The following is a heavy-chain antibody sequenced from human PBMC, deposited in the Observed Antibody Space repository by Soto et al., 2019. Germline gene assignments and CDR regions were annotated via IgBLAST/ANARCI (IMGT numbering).Heavy chain of an antibody. CDR1: GFTFSSYS. D-gene: IGHD1-26*01. V-gene: IGHV3-64*01. J-gene: IGHJ5*02. CDR3: GGYSGDGIWS. Sequence: EVQLVESGGGLVQPGGSLRLSCAASGFTFSSYSMHWVRQAPGKGLEYVSAISSNGGTTSYANSVKGRFTISRDNSKNMLYLQMGSLRAEDMAVYYCGGYSGDGIWSWGQATLVTVSS. CDR2: ISSNGGTT.